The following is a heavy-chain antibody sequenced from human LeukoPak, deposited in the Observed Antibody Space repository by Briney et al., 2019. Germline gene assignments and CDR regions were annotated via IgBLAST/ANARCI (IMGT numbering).Heavy chain of an antibody. V-gene: IGHV3-30*02. CDR3: AKDRTGPAEH. J-gene: IGHJ1*01. CDR1: GFTFSSYG. CDR2: IQYDGRNK. Sequence: PGGSLRLSCAASGFTFSSYGMHWVRQAPGKGLEWVAFIQYDGRNKYHADSVRGRFTISRDNSKNTLYLQTNSLRAEDTAVYYCAKDRTGPAEHWGQGTLVTVSS.